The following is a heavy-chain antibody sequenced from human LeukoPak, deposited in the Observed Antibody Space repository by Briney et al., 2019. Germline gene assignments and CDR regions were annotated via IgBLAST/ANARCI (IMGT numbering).Heavy chain of an antibody. D-gene: IGHD1-26*01. V-gene: IGHV3-48*03. CDR3: AREESGSFRAFDY. CDR1: GFTFSSYE. J-gene: IGHJ4*02. Sequence: PGGSLRLSCAASGFTFSSYEMNWVRQAPGKGLEWVSYISSSGSTIYYADSVKGRFTISRDNAKNSLYLQMNSLRAEDTAVYFCAREESGSFRAFDYWGQGTLVTVS. CDR2: ISSSGSTI.